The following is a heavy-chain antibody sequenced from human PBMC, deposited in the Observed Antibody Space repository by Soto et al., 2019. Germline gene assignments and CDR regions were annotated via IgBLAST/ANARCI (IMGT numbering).Heavy chain of an antibody. CDR1: GFTFSSYA. Sequence: PGGSLRLSCSASGFTFSSYAMHWVRQAPGKGLEYVSAISSNGGSTYYADSVKGRFTISRDNSKNTLYLQMSSLRAEDTAVYYCVTQASAAQTRYYYGMDVWGQGTTVTVSS. D-gene: IGHD6-13*01. CDR2: ISSNGGST. V-gene: IGHV3-64D*06. CDR3: VTQASAAQTRYYYGMDV. J-gene: IGHJ6*02.